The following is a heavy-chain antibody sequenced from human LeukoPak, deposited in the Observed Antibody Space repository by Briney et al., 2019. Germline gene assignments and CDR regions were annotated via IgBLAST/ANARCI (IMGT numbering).Heavy chain of an antibody. CDR3: ATGLWTYDN. CDR1: GFILRSYW. D-gene: IGHD2/OR15-2a*01. J-gene: IGHJ4*02. CDR2: IKQDGSEK. Sequence: GGSLRLSCVASGFILRSYWMSWVRQAPGKRLEWVANIKQDGSEKHYVDSVKGRFTISRDNTKNPLYLQMNSLRAEDTAMYYCATGLWTYDNWGQGTLVTVSS. V-gene: IGHV3-7*03.